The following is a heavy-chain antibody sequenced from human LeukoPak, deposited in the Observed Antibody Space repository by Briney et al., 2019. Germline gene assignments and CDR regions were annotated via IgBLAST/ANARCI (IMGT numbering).Heavy chain of an antibody. CDR1: GFAFSSYW. J-gene: IGHJ4*02. V-gene: IGHV3-74*01. Sequence: GGSLRLSCATSGFAFSSYWMLWVRQAPGKGLVWVSRISGDGSITTYADFVKGRFTISRDNTKNILYLQMNSLRDEDTATYYCARSQFDYWGQGILVTVSS. CDR3: ARSQFDY. CDR2: ISGDGSIT.